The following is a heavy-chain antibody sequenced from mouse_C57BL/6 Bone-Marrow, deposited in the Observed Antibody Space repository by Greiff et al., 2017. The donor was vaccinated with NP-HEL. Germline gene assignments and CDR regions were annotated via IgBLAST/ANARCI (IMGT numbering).Heavy chain of an antibody. CDR3: ARKDGNYVNYFDY. D-gene: IGHD2-1*01. CDR1: GFTFSSYG. CDR2: ISSGGSYT. Sequence: EVMLVESGGDLVKPGGSLKLSCAASGFTFSSYGMSWVRQTPDKRLEWVATISSGGSYTYYPDSVKGRFTISRDNAKNTLYLQMSSLKSEDTAMYYCARKDGNYVNYFDYWGQGTTLTVSS. J-gene: IGHJ2*01. V-gene: IGHV5-6*02.